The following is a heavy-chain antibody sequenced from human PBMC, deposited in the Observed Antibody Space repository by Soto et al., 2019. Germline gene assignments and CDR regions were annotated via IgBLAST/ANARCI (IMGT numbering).Heavy chain of an antibody. CDR3: ERELHDGFTHYFDT. CDR2: IYDSGST. V-gene: IGHV4-59*11. D-gene: IGHD1-26*01. Sequence: SETLSLTCSVSGDSLKNHYWAWIRHSPGKGLEWIGNIYDSGSTNYSPALKSRVSMSVDTSKNLFSLKMNSVTAADTAVYYCERELHDGFTHYFDTWADRTLETVSS. CDR1: GDSLKNHY. J-gene: IGHJ5*01.